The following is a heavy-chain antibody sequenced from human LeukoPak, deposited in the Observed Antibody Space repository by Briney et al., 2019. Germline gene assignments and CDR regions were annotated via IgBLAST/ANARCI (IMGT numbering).Heavy chain of an antibody. V-gene: IGHV4-59*01. CDR2: IFYNGNT. CDR1: GGSISPYY. Sequence: SETLSLTCTVSGGSISPYYWSWVRQPPGKGLEWIAYIFYNGNTNYNPSLKSRVTISLDTSKKQVSLEVSSVTAADTAVYYCARGGYYYMDVWGKGTTVTVSS. J-gene: IGHJ6*03. CDR3: ARGGYYYMDV.